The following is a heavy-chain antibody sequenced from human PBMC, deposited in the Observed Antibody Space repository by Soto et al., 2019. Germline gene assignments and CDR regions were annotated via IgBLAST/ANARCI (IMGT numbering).Heavy chain of an antibody. D-gene: IGHD3-9*01. Sequence: PGGSLRLSCAASGFTFSGYAVSWVRQAPGKGLEWVSAISGSGGSTYYADSVKGRFTISRDNSKNTLYLQMNSLRAEDTAVYYCAKSLSYYDILTGYYSWGQGTLVTV. CDR3: AKSLSYYDILTGYYS. CDR1: GFTFSGYA. J-gene: IGHJ4*02. CDR2: ISGSGGST. V-gene: IGHV3-23*01.